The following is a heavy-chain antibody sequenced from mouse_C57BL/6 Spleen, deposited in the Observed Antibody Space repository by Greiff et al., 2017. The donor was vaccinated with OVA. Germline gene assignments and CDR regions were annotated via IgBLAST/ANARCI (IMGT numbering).Heavy chain of an antibody. Sequence: VQVVESGPELVKPGASVKLSCKASGYTFTSYDINWVKQRPGQGLEWIGWIYPRDGSTKYNEKLKGKATLTVDTSSSTAYMELHSLTSEDSAVYFCARFDSYYFDYWGQGTTLTVSS. V-gene: IGHV1-85*01. CDR3: ARFDSYYFDY. CDR1: GYTFTSYD. CDR2: IYPRDGST. J-gene: IGHJ2*01.